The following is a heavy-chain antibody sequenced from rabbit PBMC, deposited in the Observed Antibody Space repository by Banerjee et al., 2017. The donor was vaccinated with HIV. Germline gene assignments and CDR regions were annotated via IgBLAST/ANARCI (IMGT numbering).Heavy chain of an antibody. CDR1: GFSFSGDYW. D-gene: IGHD6-1*01. J-gene: IGHJ4*01. V-gene: IGHV1S45*01. CDR2: IYAGTAGTT. CDR3: GRDRDGDAGYGSLAL. Sequence: ASGFSFSGDYWISWVRQAPGKGLEWIACIYAGTAGTTYYASWAKGRFTISKTSSTTVALQMTSLTVADTATYFCGRDRDGDAGYGSLALWGPGTLVTVS.